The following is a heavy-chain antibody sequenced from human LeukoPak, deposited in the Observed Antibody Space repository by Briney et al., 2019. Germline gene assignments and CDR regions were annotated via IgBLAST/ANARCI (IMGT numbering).Heavy chain of an antibody. V-gene: IGHV3-23*01. CDR2: LSGNGATT. J-gene: IGHJ4*02. D-gene: IGHD6-19*01. Sequence: GGSLRLSCAASGFTVSSNYMSWVRQAPGKGLEWVSALSGNGATTYYSDSVKGRFTISRDNSKNTLYLQMNSLRAEDTAIYYCANGKSEYSSGWPRGTLWGQGTLVTVSS. CDR3: ANGKSEYSSGWPRGTL. CDR1: GFTVSSNY.